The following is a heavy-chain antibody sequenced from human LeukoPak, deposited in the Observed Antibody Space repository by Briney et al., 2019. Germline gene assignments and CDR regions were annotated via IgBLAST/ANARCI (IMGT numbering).Heavy chain of an antibody. CDR3: TTDWALYGGFDY. J-gene: IGHJ4*02. CDR2: IKSKTDGGTT. CDR1: GFTFSNAW. V-gene: IGHV3-15*01. D-gene: IGHD4-23*01. Sequence: GGSLRLSCAASGFTFSNAWMSWVRQAPGKGLEWVGRIKSKTDGGTTDYAAPVKGRFTISRDDSKNTLCLQMNSLKTEDTAVYYCTTDWALYGGFDYWGQGTLVTVSS.